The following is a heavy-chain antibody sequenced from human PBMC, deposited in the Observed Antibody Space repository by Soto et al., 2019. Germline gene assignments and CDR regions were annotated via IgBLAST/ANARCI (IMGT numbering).Heavy chain of an antibody. CDR2: ISYSGST. J-gene: IGHJ4*02. CDR3: ARAAANIDY. CDR1: GGSISSSGSY. Sequence: QVQLQESGPGLVKASQTLSLTCTVSGGSISSSGSYWTWIRQHPGKGLEWIGYISYSGSTVYNTSFESRVTISLDTSQNQFSLNLNSVTAADTAVYYCARAAANIDYWGQGTLVTVSS. D-gene: IGHD2-2*01. V-gene: IGHV4-31*03.